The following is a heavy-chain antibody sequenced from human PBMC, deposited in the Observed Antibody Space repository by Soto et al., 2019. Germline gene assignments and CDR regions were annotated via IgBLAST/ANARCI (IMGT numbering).Heavy chain of an antibody. CDR1: GFTFSSFG. D-gene: IGHD3-3*01. CDR2: IWYDGSKK. V-gene: IGHV3-33*01. J-gene: IGHJ6*02. Sequence: QVQVVESGGGVVQPGRSLRLSCAASGFTFSSFGMHWVRQAPGKGLEWVSIIWYDGSKKSYGDSVKGRFTISRDNSRNTVYLQMNSLRADDTAVYYCARDASYYSLWSGYYPSRNGMDVWGQGTTVTVSS. CDR3: ARDASYYSLWSGYYPSRNGMDV.